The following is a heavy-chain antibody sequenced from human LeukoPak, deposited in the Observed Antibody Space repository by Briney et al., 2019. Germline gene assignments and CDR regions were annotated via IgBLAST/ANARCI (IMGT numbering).Heavy chain of an antibody. CDR3: AREQKGHCSGGSCYLGVDP. CDR2: IYSDNT. J-gene: IGHJ5*02. CDR1: GFTVSSNS. D-gene: IGHD2-15*01. V-gene: IGHV3-53*01. Sequence: GRSLRLSCTVSGFTVSSNSMSWVRQAPGKGLEWVSFIYSDNTHYSDSVKGRFTISRDNSKNTLYLQMNSLRAEDTAVYYCAREQKGHCSGGSCYLGVDPWGQGTLVTVSS.